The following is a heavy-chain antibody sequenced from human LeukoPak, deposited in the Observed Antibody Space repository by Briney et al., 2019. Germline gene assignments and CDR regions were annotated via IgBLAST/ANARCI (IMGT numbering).Heavy chain of an antibody. CDR1: GGSFSGYY. CDR3: ARGLGDGYNPSLGY. CDR2: INHSGST. V-gene: IGHV4-34*01. J-gene: IGHJ4*02. D-gene: IGHD5-24*01. Sequence: SETLSLTCAVYGGSFSGYYWSWIRQPPGKGLEWIGEINHSGSTNYNPSLKSRVTISVDTSKNQFSLKLSSVTAADTAVYYCARGLGDGYNPSLGYWGQGTLVTVSS.